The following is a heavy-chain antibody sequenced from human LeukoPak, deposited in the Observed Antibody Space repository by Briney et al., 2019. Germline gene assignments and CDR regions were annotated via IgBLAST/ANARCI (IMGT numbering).Heavy chain of an antibody. CDR3: AKGGKWDVTPFDY. CDR2: ISGGGGST. Sequence: GGSLRLSCAASEFTFTSYSMNWVRQAPGKGLEWVSTISGGGGSTYYADSVKGRFTISRDNSKNTLYLQVNSLRAEDTAVYYCAKGGKWDVTPFDYWGQGTLVTVSS. D-gene: IGHD1-26*01. CDR1: EFTFTSYS. V-gene: IGHV3-23*01. J-gene: IGHJ4*02.